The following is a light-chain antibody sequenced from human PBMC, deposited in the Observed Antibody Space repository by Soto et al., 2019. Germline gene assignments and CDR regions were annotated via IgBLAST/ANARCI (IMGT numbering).Light chain of an antibody. CDR1: QGINNF. V-gene: IGKV1-27*01. CDR2: AAS. CDR3: QKYNSPPRT. Sequence: DIQMTQSPSSLSASIGDRVTITCRASQGINNFLASYQQKPGEAPKLLLYAASILRSGVPSRFSGSGSGTDFTLTISSLQPEDVATYYCQKYNSPPRTFGQGTRV. J-gene: IGKJ1*01.